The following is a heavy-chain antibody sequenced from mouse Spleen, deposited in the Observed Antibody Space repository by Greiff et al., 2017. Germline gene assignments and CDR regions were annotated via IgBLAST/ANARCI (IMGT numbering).Heavy chain of an antibody. CDR3: AREEAHAY. Sequence: VKLMESGAELARPGASVKLSCKASGYTFTSYGISWVKQRTGQGLEWIGEIYPRSGNTYYNEKFKGKATLTADKSSSTAYMELRSLTSEDSAVYFCAREEAHAYWGQGTLVTVSA. V-gene: IGHV1-81*01. CDR2: IYPRSGNT. CDR1: GYTFTSYG. J-gene: IGHJ3*01.